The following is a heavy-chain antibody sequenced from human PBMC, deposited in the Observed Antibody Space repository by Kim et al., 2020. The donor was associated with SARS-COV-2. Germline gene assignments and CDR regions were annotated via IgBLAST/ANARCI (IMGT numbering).Heavy chain of an antibody. CDR2: INHSGST. D-gene: IGHD6-13*01. CDR1: GGSFSGYY. J-gene: IGHJ4*02. V-gene: IGHV4-34*01. CDR3: ARGVSPSIAAAGTWVPPDY. Sequence: SETLSLTCAVYGGSFSGYYWSWIRQPPGKGLEWIGEINHSGSTNYNPSLKSRVTISVDTSKNQFSLKLSSVTAADTAVYYCARGVSPSIAAAGTWVPPDYWGQGTLDTVSS.